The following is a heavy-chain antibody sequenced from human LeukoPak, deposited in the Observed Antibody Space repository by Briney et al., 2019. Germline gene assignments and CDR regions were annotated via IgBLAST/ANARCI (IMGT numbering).Heavy chain of an antibody. CDR1: GGSFSGYF. Sequence: SETLSLTRAVYGGSFSGYFWSWIRQPPGKGLEWIGEINHSGSTNYNPSLKSRVTISVDTSKNQFSLKLSSVTAADTAVYYCARASSDHYYYGMDVWGQGTTVTVSS. CDR2: INHSGST. J-gene: IGHJ6*02. D-gene: IGHD2-15*01. V-gene: IGHV4-34*01. CDR3: ARASSDHYYYGMDV.